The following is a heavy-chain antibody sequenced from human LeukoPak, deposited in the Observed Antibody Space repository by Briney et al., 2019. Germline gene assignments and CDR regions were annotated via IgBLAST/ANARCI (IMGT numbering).Heavy chain of an antibody. CDR1: GFTFSSYW. D-gene: IGHD6-13*01. J-gene: IGHJ4*02. V-gene: IGHV3-23*01. Sequence: GGSLRLSCVASGFTFSSYWMHWVRQDPRKGLEWVSAMSGSGGTTFYADSVKGRFTISRDNSKNMLYLQMNSLRAEDTAVYYCAKDLRGGQSSNWRYYFDCWGQGTLVTVSS. CDR3: AKDLRGGQSSNWRYYFDC. CDR2: MSGSGGTT.